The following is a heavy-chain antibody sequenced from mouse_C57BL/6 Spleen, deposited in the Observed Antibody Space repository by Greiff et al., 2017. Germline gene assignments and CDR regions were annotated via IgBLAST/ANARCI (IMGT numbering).Heavy chain of an antibody. V-gene: IGHV1-69*01. CDR2: IDPSDSYT. J-gene: IGHJ3*01. Sequence: QVQLKQPGAELVMPGASVKLSCKASGYTFTSYWMHWVKQRPGQGLEWIGEIDPSDSYTNYNQKFKGKSTLTVDKSSSTAYMQLSSLTSEDSAVYYCARKDDGYPFAYWGQGTLVTVSA. CDR3: ARKDDGYPFAY. D-gene: IGHD2-3*01. CDR1: GYTFTSYW.